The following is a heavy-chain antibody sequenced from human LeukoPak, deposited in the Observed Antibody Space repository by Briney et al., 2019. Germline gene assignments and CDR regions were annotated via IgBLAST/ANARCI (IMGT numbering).Heavy chain of an antibody. D-gene: IGHD2-15*01. Sequence: SETLSLICNVSGASVNAYYWTWIRQPPGKGLEWIASMSYSGRTDSNPSLQSRVSMSAGPSKSQFSLRLTSVTAADTAVYYCAQQVVGTSNSFDVWGQGTFAAVSS. J-gene: IGHJ3*01. CDR1: GASVNAYY. V-gene: IGHV4-59*02. CDR2: MSYSGRT. CDR3: AQQVVGTSNSFDV.